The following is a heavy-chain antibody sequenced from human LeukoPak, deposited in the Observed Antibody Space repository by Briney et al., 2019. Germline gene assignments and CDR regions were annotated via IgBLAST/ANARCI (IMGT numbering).Heavy chain of an antibody. Sequence: TTSETLSLTCTVSGGSISSYYWSWIRQPPGKGLEWIGYIYYSGSTNYNPSLKSRVTISVDTSKNQFSLKLSSVTAADTAVYYCARIRHSYGSYYFDYWGQGTLVTVSS. D-gene: IGHD5-18*01. CDR2: IYYSGST. CDR1: GGSISSYY. J-gene: IGHJ4*02. V-gene: IGHV4-59*01. CDR3: ARIRHSYGSYYFDY.